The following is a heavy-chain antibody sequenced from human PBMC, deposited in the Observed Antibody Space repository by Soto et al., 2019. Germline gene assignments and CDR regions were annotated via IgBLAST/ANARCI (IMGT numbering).Heavy chain of an antibody. V-gene: IGHV4-39*07. Sequence: SETLSLTCTVSGGSITSSRNYWGWIRQPPGKGLEWIGSIYYSGSTYYNPSLKSRVTISVDTSKNQFSLKLSSVTAADTAVYYCARASPVVTDVWCQGTTVTVFS. CDR1: GGSITSSRNY. D-gene: IGHD5-18*01. CDR2: IYYSGST. J-gene: IGHJ6*02. CDR3: ARASPVVTDV.